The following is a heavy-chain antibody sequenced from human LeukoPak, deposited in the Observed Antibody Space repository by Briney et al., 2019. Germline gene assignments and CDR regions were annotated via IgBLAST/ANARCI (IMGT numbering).Heavy chain of an antibody. Sequence: ASVKVSCKASGYTFTGYYMHRVRQAPGQGLEWMGWINPNSGGTNYAQKFQGRVTMTRDTSISTAYMELSRLRSDDTAVYYCAGYSGSYYWFDPWGQGTLVTVSS. CDR2: INPNSGGT. CDR1: GYTFTGYY. J-gene: IGHJ5*02. D-gene: IGHD1-26*01. V-gene: IGHV1-2*02. CDR3: AGYSGSYYWFDP.